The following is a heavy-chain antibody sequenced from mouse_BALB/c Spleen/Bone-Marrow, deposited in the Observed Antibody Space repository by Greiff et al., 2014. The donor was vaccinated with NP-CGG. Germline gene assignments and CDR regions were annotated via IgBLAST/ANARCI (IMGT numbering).Heavy chain of an antibody. CDR3: SRYDYDGVDY. Sequence: VQLQQSGPGLVKPSQSLSLTCTVTDYSITSDYAWNWIRPFPGNKLEWMGYISYSGNTSYNPSLKSRISITRDTSKNQFFLQLNSVTTEDTATYYCSRYDYDGVDYWGQGTTLTVSS. CDR2: ISYSGNT. J-gene: IGHJ2*01. CDR1: DYSITSDYA. D-gene: IGHD2-4*01. V-gene: IGHV3-2*02.